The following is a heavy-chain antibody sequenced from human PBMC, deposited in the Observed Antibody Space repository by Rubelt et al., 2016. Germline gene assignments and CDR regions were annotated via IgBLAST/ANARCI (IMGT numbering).Heavy chain of an antibody. J-gene: IGHJ5*02. V-gene: IGHV7-4-1*02. D-gene: IGHD6-6*01. CDR1: GSTFTSYA. CDR3: ARVIAAREDYNWFDP. CDR2: INTNPGNP. Sequence: QVQLVQSGSELKKPGASVQVSCKASGSTFTSYAMNWVRQAPGQGLEWLGWINTNPGNPTYAQRFTGRFVFSLDTSVSTAYLQISSLKAEDTAVYYCARVIAAREDYNWFDPWGQGTLVTVSS.